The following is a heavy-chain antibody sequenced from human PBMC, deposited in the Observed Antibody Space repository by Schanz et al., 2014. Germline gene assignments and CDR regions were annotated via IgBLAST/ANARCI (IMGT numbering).Heavy chain of an antibody. J-gene: IGHJ4*02. D-gene: IGHD6-13*01. CDR3: ARSGSSSWYFFDY. CDR2: INAGTGNT. CDR1: GYTFTDYG. V-gene: IGHV1-3*01. Sequence: QVQVVQSGAGVKKPGASEKVSCKASGYTFTDYGVIWVRQAPGQRLEWMGWINAGTGNTEYSQKFQGRVTITRDTLASTAYMEVSSLRSEDTAVYYCARSGSSSWYFFDYWGQGTLVTVSS.